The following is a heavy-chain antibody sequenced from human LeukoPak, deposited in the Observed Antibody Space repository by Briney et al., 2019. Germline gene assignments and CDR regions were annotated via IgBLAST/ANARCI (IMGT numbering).Heavy chain of an antibody. Sequence: SETLSLTCTVSGGSISSYYWSWIRQPPGKGLEWIGYIYYSGSTNYNPSFKSRVTISVDTSKNQFSLKLSSVTAADTAVYYCARGAEYDGSGSYYDGNWFDPWGQGTLVTVSS. CDR3: ARGAEYDGSGSYYDGNWFDP. CDR2: IYYSGST. V-gene: IGHV4-59*01. D-gene: IGHD3-10*01. CDR1: GGSISSYY. J-gene: IGHJ5*02.